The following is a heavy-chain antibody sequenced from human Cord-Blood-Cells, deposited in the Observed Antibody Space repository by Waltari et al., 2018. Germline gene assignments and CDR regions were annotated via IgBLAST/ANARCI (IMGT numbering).Heavy chain of an antibody. CDR2: IKPNSGGT. D-gene: IGHD2-2*01. V-gene: IGHV1-2*04. CDR1: GYTFTDYY. J-gene: IGHJ6*02. CDR3: ARERKDIVVVPAAPELEMGYYGMDV. Sequence: QVQLVQSGAEVKKPGASVKVSCKASGYTFTDYYMHWMRQHPGHGRAWLARIKPNSGGTNDAQKFQGWVTMTRDTSISTAYMELGRLGSDDTAVYYCARERKDIVVVPAAPELEMGYYGMDVWGQGTTVTVSS.